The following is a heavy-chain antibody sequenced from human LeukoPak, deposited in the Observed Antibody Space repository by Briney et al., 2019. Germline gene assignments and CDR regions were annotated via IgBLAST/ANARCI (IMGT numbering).Heavy chain of an antibody. J-gene: IGHJ4*02. D-gene: IGHD4-23*01. CDR2: ISSSADST. CDR3: AKPLEKYTYGGNFDY. Sequence: GGSLRLSCEASGFTFSSYGRRWVRQAPGKGLAWVSVISSSADSTYYADSVKGRFTISRDNSKNTPYLQMNNLRAEDTAVYYCAKPLEKYTYGGNFDYWGQGILVTVSS. CDR1: GFTFSSYG. V-gene: IGHV3-23*01.